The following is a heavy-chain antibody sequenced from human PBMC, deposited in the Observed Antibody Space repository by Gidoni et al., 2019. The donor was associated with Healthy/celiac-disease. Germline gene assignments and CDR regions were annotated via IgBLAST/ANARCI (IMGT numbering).Heavy chain of an antibody. V-gene: IGHV4-34*01. CDR3: ARCREQFDP. J-gene: IGHJ5*02. CDR1: GGSFSGYY. CDR2: INHSGST. Sequence: QVQLQQWGAGLLKPSETLSLPCAVYGGSFSGYYWSWIRQPPGKGLEWIGEINHSGSTNYNPSLKSRVTISVDTSKNQFSLKLSSVTAADTAVYYCARCREQFDPWGQGTLVTVSS.